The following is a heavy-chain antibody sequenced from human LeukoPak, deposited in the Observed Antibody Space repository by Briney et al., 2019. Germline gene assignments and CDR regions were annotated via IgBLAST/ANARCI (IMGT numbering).Heavy chain of an antibody. J-gene: IGHJ6*02. V-gene: IGHV3-21*01. Sequence: PGGSLRLSCAASGFTFSSYSMNWVRQAPGKGLEWVSSISSSSSYIYYADSVKGRFTISRDNAKNSLYLQMNSLRAEDTAVYYCAREYDSSGYSYYGMDVWGQGTTVTVSS. CDR1: GFTFSSYS. D-gene: IGHD3-22*01. CDR2: ISSSSSYI. CDR3: AREYDSSGYSYYGMDV.